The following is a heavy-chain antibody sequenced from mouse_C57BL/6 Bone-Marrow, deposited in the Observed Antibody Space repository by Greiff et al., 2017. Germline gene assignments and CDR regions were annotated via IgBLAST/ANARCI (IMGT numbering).Heavy chain of an antibody. CDR2: ISSGGSYN. J-gene: IGHJ3*01. CDR3: ARQMRYSGSWFAY. D-gene: IGHD2-14*01. V-gene: IGHV5-6*02. CDR1: GFTFSSYG. Sequence: EVMLVESGGDLVKPGGSLKLSCAASGFTFSSYGMYWVRQTPDKRLEWVATISSGGSYNSYPDTVKGRFTISRDNTKNTLYLQMSILKSEDTAMYYCARQMRYSGSWFAYWGQGTLVTVSA.